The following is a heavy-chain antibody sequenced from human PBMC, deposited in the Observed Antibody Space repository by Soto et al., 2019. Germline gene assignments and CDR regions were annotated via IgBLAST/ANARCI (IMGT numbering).Heavy chain of an antibody. CDR2: ISYEGIDH. D-gene: IGHD6-19*01. J-gene: IGHJ4*02. CDR3: SKEHSGLYSRHYFDF. Sequence: GGSLRLSCAASRFTFSSYGMPWLRQAPGKGLEWVAVISYEGIDHYYADSVKGRFAVSRDNSKNTLFLQMNSLRAEDTAVYHCSKEHSGLYSRHYFDFWGQGTLVTLSS. CDR1: RFTFSSYG. V-gene: IGHV3-30*18.